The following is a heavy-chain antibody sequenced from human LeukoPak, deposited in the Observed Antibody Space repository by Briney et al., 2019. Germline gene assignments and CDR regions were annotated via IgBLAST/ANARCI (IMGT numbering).Heavy chain of an antibody. V-gene: IGHV1-69*13. D-gene: IGHD6-13*01. Sequence: ASVKVSCKASGGTFSSYAISWVRQAPGQGLEWMGGIIPIFGTANYAQKFQGRVTITADESTSTAYMELSSLRSEDTAVYYCARVSSSWYFPFDYWGQGTLVTVSS. CDR3: ARVSSSWYFPFDY. J-gene: IGHJ4*02. CDR1: GGTFSSYA. CDR2: IIPIFGTA.